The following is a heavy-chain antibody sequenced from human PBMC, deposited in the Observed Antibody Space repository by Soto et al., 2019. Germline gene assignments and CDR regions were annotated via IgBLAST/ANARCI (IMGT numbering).Heavy chain of an antibody. CDR1: GFTFSNYR. CDR2: ISGSGKDT. J-gene: IGHJ6*02. CDR3: ARVHLVRTSPYYCRMDV. V-gene: IGHV3-21*06. Sequence: VDLVESGGGLVKPGGSLTLSCATSGFTFSNYRMNWVRQAPGKGLEWVASISGSGKDTFYRDSVKGRFTISRDNAESSLVLQMNSLTVDDTAVYHCARVHLVRTSPYYCRMDVWGPGTTVTVSS. D-gene: IGHD6-6*01.